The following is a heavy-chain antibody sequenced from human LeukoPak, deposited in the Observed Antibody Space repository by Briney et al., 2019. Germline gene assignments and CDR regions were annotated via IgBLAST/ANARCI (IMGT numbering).Heavy chain of an antibody. V-gene: IGHV3-74*01. CDR3: AREVSSWEMYYFDY. Sequence: GGSLRLSCAASGFTFSSYWMHWVRQAPGKGLVWVSRINSDGSSTSYADSVKGRFTISRDNAKSTLYLQMNSLRAEDTAVYYCAREVSSWEMYYFDYWGQGTLVTVSS. CDR1: GFTFSSYW. J-gene: IGHJ4*02. D-gene: IGHD6-13*01. CDR2: INSDGSST.